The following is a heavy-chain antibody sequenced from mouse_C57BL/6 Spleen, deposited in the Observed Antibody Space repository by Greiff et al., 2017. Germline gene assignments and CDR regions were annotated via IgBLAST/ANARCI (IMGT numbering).Heavy chain of an antibody. CDR2: INPRNGGT. Sequence: QVQLQQPGTELVKPEASVKLSCQASGYTFTSYWMHWVEQRPGQGLEWIGNINPRNGGTNYNEQFKNKATLTVAKSSSTASLQLSSLTSEDSAVEYGARDYDGSSPDYWGQGTTLTVSS. CDR3: ARDYDGSSPDY. CDR1: GYTFTSYW. D-gene: IGHD1-1*01. V-gene: IGHV1-53*01. J-gene: IGHJ2*01.